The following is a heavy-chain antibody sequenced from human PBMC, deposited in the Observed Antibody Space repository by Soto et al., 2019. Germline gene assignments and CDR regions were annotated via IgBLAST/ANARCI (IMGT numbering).Heavy chain of an antibody. D-gene: IGHD3-3*01. V-gene: IGHV5-51*01. CDR2: IYPGDSNT. CDR1: GYSFTSYL. CDR3: ARHAYDFWSGHPNPRYYYGMDV. J-gene: IGHJ6*02. Sequence: GESLKISCKGSGYSFTSYLIGWGRQMAGKGLEGMGIIYPGDSNTRYSPSLQGQVTISVDKSISTAYLQWSSLKATDTAMYYCARHAYDFWSGHPNPRYYYGMDVWGQGTTVTVSS.